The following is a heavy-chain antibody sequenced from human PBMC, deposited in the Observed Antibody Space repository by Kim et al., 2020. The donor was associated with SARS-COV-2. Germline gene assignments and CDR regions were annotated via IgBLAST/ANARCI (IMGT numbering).Heavy chain of an antibody. Sequence: GGSLRLSCVASGITLKTYSMNWVRQAPGKGLEWVSSISSRSDSMYYADSIKGRLTISRDNAKNSLYLQMSSLRAEDTAVYYCARSDSGNPRGADGFDIWGQGTMVTVSS. CDR3: ARSDSGNPRGADGFDI. J-gene: IGHJ3*02. V-gene: IGHV3-21*01. CDR1: GITLKTYS. D-gene: IGHD5-12*01. CDR2: ISSRSDSM.